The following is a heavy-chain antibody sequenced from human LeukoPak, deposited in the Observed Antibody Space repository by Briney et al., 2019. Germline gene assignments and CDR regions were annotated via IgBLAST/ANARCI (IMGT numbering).Heavy chain of an antibody. CDR3: ARGSDSSGYYWPRGYYYYMDV. CDR1: GGSISSGSYY. V-gene: IGHV4-61*09. D-gene: IGHD3-22*01. CDR2: IYTSGST. J-gene: IGHJ6*03. Sequence: SETLSLTCTVSGGSISSGSYYWSWIRQPAGKGLEWIGHIYTSGSTNYNPSLKSRVTISVDTSKNQFSLKLSSVTAADTAVYYCARGSDSSGYYWPRGYYYYMDVWGKGTTVTVSS.